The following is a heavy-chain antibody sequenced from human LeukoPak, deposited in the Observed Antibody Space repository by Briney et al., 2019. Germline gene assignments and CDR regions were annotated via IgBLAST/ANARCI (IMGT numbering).Heavy chain of an antibody. V-gene: IGHV4-34*01. CDR2: INHSGST. Sequence: SETLSLTCAVCGGSFSGYYWSWIRQPPGKGLEWIGEINHSGSTNYNPSLKSRVTISVDTSKNQFSLKLSSVTAADTAVYYCARLITMIVDRTGANWFDPWGQGTLVTVSS. D-gene: IGHD3-22*01. CDR1: GGSFSGYY. CDR3: ARLITMIVDRTGANWFDP. J-gene: IGHJ5*02.